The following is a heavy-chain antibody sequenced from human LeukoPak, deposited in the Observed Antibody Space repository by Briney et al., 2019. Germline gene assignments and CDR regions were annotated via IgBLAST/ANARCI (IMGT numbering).Heavy chain of an antibody. Sequence: ASVKVSCKAPGYTFTNYGISWVRQAPGQGLEWMGWISAYNGNTNYAQELQGRVTMTTDTSTSTAYMELRSLRSDDMAVYYCARDQSSSRPFDYWGQGTLVTVSS. CDR1: GYTFTNYG. V-gene: IGHV1-18*03. CDR3: ARDQSSSRPFDY. J-gene: IGHJ4*02. D-gene: IGHD6-6*01. CDR2: ISAYNGNT.